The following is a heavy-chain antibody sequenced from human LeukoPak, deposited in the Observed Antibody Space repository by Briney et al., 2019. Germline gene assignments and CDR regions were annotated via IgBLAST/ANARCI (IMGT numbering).Heavy chain of an antibody. CDR3: ARDLAYSGGDFDY. CDR1: GFTFSSYS. CDR2: ISSSSSYI. Sequence: GGSLRLSCAASGFTFSSYSMNWVRQAPGKGLEWVSSISSSSSYIYYADSVKGRFTISRDNAKNSLYLQMNSLRAEETAVYYCARDLAYSGGDFDYWGQGTLVTVSS. J-gene: IGHJ4*02. V-gene: IGHV3-21*01. D-gene: IGHD1-26*01.